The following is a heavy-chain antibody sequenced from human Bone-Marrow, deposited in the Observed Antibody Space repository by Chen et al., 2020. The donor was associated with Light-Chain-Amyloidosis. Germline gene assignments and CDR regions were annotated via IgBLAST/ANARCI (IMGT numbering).Heavy chain of an antibody. D-gene: IGHD5-12*01. J-gene: IGHJ4*02. Sequence: EVQLEQSWPEVHKPGESLKISCKGSRYPFPNYWIGWVRQMPGKGLEWMGVIYPDDSDARYSPSFEGQVTISADKSITTADLQWRSLKASDTAMYYWARRRDGYNFDYWGQGTLVTVSS. CDR2: IYPDDSDA. V-gene: IGHV5-51*01. CDR3: ARRRDGYNFDY. CDR1: RYPFPNYW.